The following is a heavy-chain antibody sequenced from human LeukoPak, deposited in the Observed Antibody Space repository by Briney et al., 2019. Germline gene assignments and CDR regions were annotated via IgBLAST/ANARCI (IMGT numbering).Heavy chain of an antibody. D-gene: IGHD2-2*03. CDR2: IIPILGIA. CDR3: ARDGYRLSGYFYYMDV. Sequence: SVKVSCKASGGTFSSYAISWVRQAPGQGLEWMGRIIPILGIANYAQKFQGRVTITADKSTSTAYMELSSLRSEDTAVYYCARDGYRLSGYFYYMDVWGKGTTVTVSS. CDR1: GGTFSSYA. J-gene: IGHJ6*03. V-gene: IGHV1-69*04.